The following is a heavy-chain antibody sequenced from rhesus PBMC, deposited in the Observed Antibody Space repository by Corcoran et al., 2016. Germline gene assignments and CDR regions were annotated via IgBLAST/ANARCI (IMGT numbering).Heavy chain of an antibody. D-gene: IGHD6-25*01. CDR3: ARVWGGSWTCDY. CDR1: GGSISDSYR. V-gene: IGHV4S10*01. Sequence: QVQLQESGPGVVKPSETLSLTCAVSGGSISDSYRWSWIRQPPGKGLEWIGYIYGSSTSTKYHPSLKRRGTISKDTSKNQFALKLSSVTAADTSVYYGARVWGGSWTCDYWGQGVLVTVSS. CDR2: IYGSSTST. J-gene: IGHJ4*01.